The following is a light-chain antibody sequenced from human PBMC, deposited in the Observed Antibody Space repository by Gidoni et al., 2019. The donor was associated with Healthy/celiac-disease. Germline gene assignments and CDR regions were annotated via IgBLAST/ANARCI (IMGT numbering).Light chain of an antibody. CDR1: SSDVGGYNY. J-gene: IGLJ2*01. CDR2: DVS. CDR3: CSYAGSYGV. Sequence: QSALTQPRSVSGSPGQSVTISCTGTSSDVGGYNYVSWYPQHPGKAPKLMIYDVSKRPSGVPDRFSGSKSGNTASLTISGLQAEDEADYYCCSYAGSYGVFGGGTKLTVL. V-gene: IGLV2-11*01.